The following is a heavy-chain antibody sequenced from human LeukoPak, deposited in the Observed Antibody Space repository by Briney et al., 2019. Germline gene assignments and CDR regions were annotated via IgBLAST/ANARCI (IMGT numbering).Heavy chain of an antibody. CDR3: TTLRSSGLAVAADWLDT. V-gene: IGHV3-23*01. CDR2: INSNSCTR. J-gene: IGHJ5*01. CDR1: GFAFSLLA. D-gene: IGHD6-19*01. Sequence: PGGSLRLSCEPSGFAFSLLAMSGPRQPPGKGLEWVSNINSNSCTRPYAASVRGRFTISRDNSKNTVYLQLNTLRAEHTAVYYCTTLRSSGLAVAADWLDT.